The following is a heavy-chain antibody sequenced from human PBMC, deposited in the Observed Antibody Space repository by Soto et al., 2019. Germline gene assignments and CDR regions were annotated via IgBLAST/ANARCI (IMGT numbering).Heavy chain of an antibody. CDR2: IYWDDDK. CDR3: AHRRGYGGFDS. D-gene: IGHD5-12*01. CDR1: GFSLTTYGVG. V-gene: IGHV2-5*02. J-gene: IGHJ4*02. Sequence: QITLKATGPPLVNPSQTLTLTCTFSGFSLTTYGVGVGWIRQPPGKALEWLAFIYWDDDKRYSPSLKSRLTITKDTTKNRGALRMTNMDPVDTATYYCAHRRGYGGFDSWGQGILVTVST.